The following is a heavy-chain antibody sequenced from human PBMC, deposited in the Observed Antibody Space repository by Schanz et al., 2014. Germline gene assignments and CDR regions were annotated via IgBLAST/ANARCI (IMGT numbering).Heavy chain of an antibody. J-gene: IGHJ4*02. V-gene: IGHV1-8*01. CDR3: ARDGVDAAAGGNY. CDR2: MNPNSGNP. CDR1: GYTFTSYD. Sequence: QVQLIQSGAEVKKPGASVKVSCTASGYTFTSYDINWVRQAPGQGLEWLGWMNPNSGNPGFAQKFLGRVTMTRNTSMSPAYIELHILTSEDAAVYYCARDGVDAAAGGNYWGQGTLVTVSS. D-gene: IGHD6-13*01.